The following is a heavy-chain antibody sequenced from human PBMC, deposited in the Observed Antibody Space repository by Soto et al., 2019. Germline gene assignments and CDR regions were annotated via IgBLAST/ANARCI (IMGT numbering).Heavy chain of an antibody. CDR3: ARDGGRHSGGIDY. J-gene: IGHJ4*02. CDR1: GGTFSSYS. D-gene: IGHD1-26*01. CDR2: SIPIFGTA. Sequence: QVQLVQSGAEVKKPGSSVKVSCKASGGTFSSYSINWLRQAPGQGLEWMGESIPIFGTANYAQKFQGRVTNTADESKSTAYMELSSLRSEDTAVYYCARDGGRHSGGIDYWGQGTLVTVSS. V-gene: IGHV1-69*01.